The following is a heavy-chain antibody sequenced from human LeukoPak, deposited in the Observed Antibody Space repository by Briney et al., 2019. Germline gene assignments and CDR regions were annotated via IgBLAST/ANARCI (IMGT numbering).Heavy chain of an antibody. V-gene: IGHV1-8*01. CDR3: PRFLSSMVRGVRYYYGMDV. CDR2: MNPNSGNT. CDR1: GYTFTSYD. J-gene: IGHJ6*02. Sequence: ASVKVSCKASGYTFTSYDINWVRQATGQGLEWMGWMNPNSGNTGYAQKFQGRVTMTRNTSISTAYMELSSLRSEDTAVYYCPRFLSSMVRGVRYYYGMDVWGQGTTVTVSS. D-gene: IGHD3-10*01.